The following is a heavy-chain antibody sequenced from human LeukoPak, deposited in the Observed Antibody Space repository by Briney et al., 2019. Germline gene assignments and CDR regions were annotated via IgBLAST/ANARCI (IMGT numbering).Heavy chain of an antibody. J-gene: IGHJ6*03. CDR3: ARTGRYCSSTSCALRYYYYYMDV. Sequence: SETLSLTCTVSGGSISSYYWSWIRQPPGKGLEWIGYIYYSGSTNYNPSLKSRVTISVDTSKNQFSLKLSSVTAADTAVYYCARTGRYCSSTSCALRYYYYYMDVWGKGTTVTISS. D-gene: IGHD2-2*01. CDR2: IYYSGST. CDR1: GGSISSYY. V-gene: IGHV4-59*01.